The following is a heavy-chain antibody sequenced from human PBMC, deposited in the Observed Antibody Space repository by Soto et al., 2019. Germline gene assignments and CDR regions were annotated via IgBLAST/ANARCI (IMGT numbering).Heavy chain of an antibody. CDR2: IFYSGGT. CDR3: ARRSYGSGVDL. D-gene: IGHD3-10*01. J-gene: IGHJ5*02. Sequence: QLQLQESGPGLEKPSEALSLTCTVSGGSISSSGHYWGWIRQTPGKGLEWIGNIFYSGGTHYNASFRSRVSISVDSSKNQLSLKVTSVTAADTAVYYCARRSYGSGVDLWGRGTLVTVSS. CDR1: GGSISSSGHY. V-gene: IGHV4-39*01.